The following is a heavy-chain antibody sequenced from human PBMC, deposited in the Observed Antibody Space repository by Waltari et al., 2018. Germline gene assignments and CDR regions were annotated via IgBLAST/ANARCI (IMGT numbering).Heavy chain of an antibody. Sequence: QVQLVQSGAEVKKPGSSVKVSCKASGDTFSTYDITWVRQAPGQGLEWTGGIIPIFDTPSYPQKFQGRVTITADASTKTAYMELSSLRSEDTAVYYCARDVSLVVTDDDPDIWGQGTMVTVSS. D-gene: IGHD3-16*01. V-gene: IGHV1-69*12. CDR2: IIPIFDTP. CDR3: ARDVSLVVTDDDPDI. J-gene: IGHJ3*02. CDR1: GDTFSTYD.